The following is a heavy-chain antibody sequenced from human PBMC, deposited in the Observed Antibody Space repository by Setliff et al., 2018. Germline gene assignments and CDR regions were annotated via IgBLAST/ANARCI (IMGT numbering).Heavy chain of an antibody. D-gene: IGHD6-19*01. J-gene: IGHJ5*02. CDR3: ARHASPYSSGWYSMAAWSDP. Sequence: SETLSLTCTVSGGSISSSSYYWGWIRLPPGKRLEWIGTIYYSGSTYYNPSLKSRVTISVDTSKNQFSLKLSSVTAADTAVYHCARHASPYSSGWYSMAAWSDPWGQGTLVTVSS. CDR2: IYYSGST. V-gene: IGHV4-39*01. CDR1: GGSISSSSYY.